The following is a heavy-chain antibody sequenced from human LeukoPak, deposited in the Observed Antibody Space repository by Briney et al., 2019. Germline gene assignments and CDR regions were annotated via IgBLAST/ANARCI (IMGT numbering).Heavy chain of an antibody. Sequence: ASVKVYCKASGGTFSSYAISWVRQAPGQGLEWMGGIILIFGTANYAQKFHGRVTITADESTSTAYMELSSLRSEDTAVYYCATTGLGYCSSTSCNSGPFDYWGQGTLVTVSS. CDR1: GGTFSSYA. V-gene: IGHV1-69*13. CDR3: ATTGLGYCSSTSCNSGPFDY. J-gene: IGHJ4*02. CDR2: IILIFGTA. D-gene: IGHD2-2*02.